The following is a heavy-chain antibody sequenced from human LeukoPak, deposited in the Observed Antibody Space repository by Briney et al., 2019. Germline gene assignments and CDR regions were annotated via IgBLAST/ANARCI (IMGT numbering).Heavy chain of an antibody. J-gene: IGHJ6*02. D-gene: IGHD6-13*01. CDR3: ARSAAAGRYYYYGMDV. Sequence: SETLSLTCTVSGGSISSYYWSWIRQPPGKGLEWIGYIYYSGSTNYNPSLKSRVTISVDTSKNQFSLKLSSVTAADMAVYYCARSAAAGRYYYYGMDVWGQGTTVIVSS. CDR2: IYYSGST. CDR1: GGSISSYY. V-gene: IGHV4-59*01.